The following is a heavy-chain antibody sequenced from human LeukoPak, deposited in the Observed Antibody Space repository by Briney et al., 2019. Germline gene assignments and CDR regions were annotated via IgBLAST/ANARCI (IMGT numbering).Heavy chain of an antibody. CDR3: AXRIXVTDYXYXXMDV. CDR2: INPNSGGT. D-gene: IGHD3-22*01. J-gene: IGHJ6*03. Sequence: TXTXYYMHWVRQAPGQGLEWMGWINPNSGGTNYAQKFQGRVTMTRDTSISTAYMELSRLRSDDTAVYYCAXRIXVTDYXYXXMDVWGKGXTVTISS. CDR1: TXTXYY. V-gene: IGHV1-2*02.